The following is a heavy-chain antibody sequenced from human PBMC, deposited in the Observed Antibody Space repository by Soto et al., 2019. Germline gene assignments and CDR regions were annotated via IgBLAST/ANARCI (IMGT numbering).Heavy chain of an antibody. D-gene: IGHD2-2*01. V-gene: IGHV1-69*13. J-gene: IGHJ4*02. CDR2: IIPIFGTA. CDR3: ANIETISKLYQPTFDY. Sequence: ASVKVSCKASGGTFSSYAISWVRQAPGQGLEWMGGIIPIFGTANYAQKFQGRVTITADESTSTAYMELSSLRSEDTAVYYCANIETISKLYQPTFDYWGQGTLVTVSS. CDR1: GGTFSSYA.